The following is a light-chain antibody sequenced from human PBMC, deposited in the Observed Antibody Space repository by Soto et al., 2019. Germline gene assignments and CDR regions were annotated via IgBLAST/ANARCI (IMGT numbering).Light chain of an antibody. CDR2: RSH. Sequence: QSVLTQPPSASGTPGQRVTISCSGSTSNIGSNYVSWFQHLPGTAPKVLIFRSHQRPSGVPDRFSGSKSGTSAPLAISGLRFEDEADYYCASWDDSLRGYVFVTGTKLTVL. V-gene: IGLV1-47*01. CDR3: ASWDDSLRGYV. J-gene: IGLJ1*01. CDR1: TSNIGSNY.